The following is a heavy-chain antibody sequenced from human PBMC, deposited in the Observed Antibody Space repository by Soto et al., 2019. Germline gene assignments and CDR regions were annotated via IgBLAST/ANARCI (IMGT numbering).Heavy chain of an antibody. J-gene: IGHJ4*02. CDR1: GFSVSSNY. D-gene: IGHD2-2*01. V-gene: IGHV3-66*01. CDR3: AREGVSGQLPRV. Sequence: VQLVESGGGLVPPGGSLRLSCAASGFSVSSNYMSWVRQAPGKGLECGSVIYSGGNTYYADSVKGRFTISRDNSKNTLYLQMNSLRAEDTAVYYCAREGVSGQLPRVWGQGTLVTVSS. CDR2: IYSGGNT.